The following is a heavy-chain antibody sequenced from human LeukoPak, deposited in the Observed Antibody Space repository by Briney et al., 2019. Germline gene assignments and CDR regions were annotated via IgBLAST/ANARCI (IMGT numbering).Heavy chain of an antibody. CDR1: GYTFTSYG. V-gene: IGHV1-18*01. CDR2: ISAYNGNT. J-gene: IGHJ4*02. Sequence: ASVKVSGKASGYTFTSYGISWVRQAPGQGLEWMGWISAYNGNTNYAQKLQGSVTMTTDTSTSTAYMELRSLRSDDTAVYYCARDRRLWLYFDYWGQGTLVTVSS. D-gene: IGHD5-18*01. CDR3: ARDRRLWLYFDY.